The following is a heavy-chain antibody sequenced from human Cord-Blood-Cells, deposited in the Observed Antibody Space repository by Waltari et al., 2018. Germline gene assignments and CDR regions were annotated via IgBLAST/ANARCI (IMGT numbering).Heavy chain of an antibody. D-gene: IGHD3-3*01. CDR3: ARGHVPADFWSGYYYYYYYYGMDV. Sequence: QVQLQQWGAGLLKPSETLSLTCAVYGGSFSGYSWCWIRQPPGKGLAWIGEINHSGSTNYNPSLKSRVTISVDTSKNQFSLKLSSVTAADTAVYYCARGHVPADFWSGYYYYYYYYGMDVWGQGTTVTVSS. CDR2: INHSGST. CDR1: GGSFSGYS. J-gene: IGHJ6*02. V-gene: IGHV4-34*01.